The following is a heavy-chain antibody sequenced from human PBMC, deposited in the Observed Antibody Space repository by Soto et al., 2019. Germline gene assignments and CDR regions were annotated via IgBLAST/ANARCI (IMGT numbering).Heavy chain of an antibody. V-gene: IGHV3-7*01. CDR1: GFTFSSYW. CDR3: ARDFADIVLMVFERGGMDV. CDR2: IKQDGSEK. Sequence: LRLSCAASGFTFSSYWMSWVRQAPGKGLEWVANIKQDGSEKYYVDSVKGRFTISRDNAKNSLYLRMNSLRAEDTAVYYCARDFADIVLMVFERGGMDVWGQGTTVTVSS. D-gene: IGHD2-8*01. J-gene: IGHJ6*02.